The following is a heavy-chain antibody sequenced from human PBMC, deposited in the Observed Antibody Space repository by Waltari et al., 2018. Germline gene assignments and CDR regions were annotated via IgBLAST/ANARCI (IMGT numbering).Heavy chain of an antibody. V-gene: IGHV1-24*01. J-gene: IGHJ5*02. D-gene: IGHD6-13*01. CDR3: ATDWKGQQLVQGWFDP. CDR2: FDPEDGET. CDR1: GYTLTELS. Sequence: QVQLVQSGAEVKKPGASVTVSCKVSGYTLTELSMHWVRQAPGKGLEWMGGFDPEDGETIYAQKFQGRVTMTEDTSTDTAYMELSSLRSEDTAVYYCATDWKGQQLVQGWFDPWGQGTLVTVSS.